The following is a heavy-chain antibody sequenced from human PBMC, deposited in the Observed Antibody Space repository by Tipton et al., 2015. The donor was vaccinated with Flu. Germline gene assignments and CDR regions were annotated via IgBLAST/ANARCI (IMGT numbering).Heavy chain of an antibody. J-gene: IGHJ5*02. CDR2: IYYSGNT. V-gene: IGHV4-39*07. Sequence: TLSLTCTVSGGSISSSSHYWGWIRQSPGKGLEWIVSIYYSGNTYYNPSLKSRVTISVDTSKNQFSLKLSSVTAADTAVYYCVRSLSRANWFDPWGQGTLVTVSS. CDR3: VRSLSRANWFDP. CDR1: GGSISSSSHY. D-gene: IGHD3-3*02.